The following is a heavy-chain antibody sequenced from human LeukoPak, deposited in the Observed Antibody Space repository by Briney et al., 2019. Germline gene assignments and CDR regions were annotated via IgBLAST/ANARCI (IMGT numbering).Heavy chain of an antibody. CDR3: ARDIWGDCSGGSCYLFDY. CDR1: GYTFTSYY. J-gene: IGHJ4*02. CDR2: INPSGGST. V-gene: IGHV1-46*01. D-gene: IGHD2-15*01. Sequence: ASVKVSCKASGYTFTSYYMHWVRQAPGQGLEWMGIINPSGGSTSYAQKFQGRVTMTRDTSTSTGYMELSSLRSEDTAVYYCARDIWGDCSGGSCYLFDYWGQGTLVTVSS.